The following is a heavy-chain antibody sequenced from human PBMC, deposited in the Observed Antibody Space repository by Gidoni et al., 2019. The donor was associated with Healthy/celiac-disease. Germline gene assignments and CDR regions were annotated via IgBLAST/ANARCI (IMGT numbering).Heavy chain of an antibody. J-gene: IGHJ4*02. CDR3: AKDKTSRGWMGASGV. CDR1: GLTFSSYA. V-gene: IGHV3-23*01. Sequence: EVQLLESGGGLVQPGGSLRLSCAASGLTFSSYAMSWVRQAPGKGLEWVSAISGSGGSTYYADSVKGRFTISRDNSKNTLDLQMNSLRAEDTAVYYCAKDKTSRGWMGASGVWGQGTLVTVSS. CDR2: ISGSGGST. D-gene: IGHD3-16*01.